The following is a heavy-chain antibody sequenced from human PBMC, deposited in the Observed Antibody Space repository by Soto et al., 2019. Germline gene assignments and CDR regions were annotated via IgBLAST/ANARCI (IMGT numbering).Heavy chain of an antibody. J-gene: IGHJ4*02. Sequence: GGSLRLSCAASGFTFSSYAMHWVRQAPGKGLEWVAVISYDGSNKYYADSVKGRFTISRDNSKNTLYLQMNSLRAEDTAVYYCARDNNWSYDYWGQGILVTVSS. D-gene: IGHD1-1*01. CDR3: ARDNNWSYDY. V-gene: IGHV3-30-3*01. CDR1: GFTFSSYA. CDR2: ISYDGSNK.